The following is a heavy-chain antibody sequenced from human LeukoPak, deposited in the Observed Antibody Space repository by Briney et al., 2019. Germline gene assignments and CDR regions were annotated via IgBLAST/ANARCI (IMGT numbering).Heavy chain of an antibody. D-gene: IGHD6-25*01. V-gene: IGHV3-23*01. J-gene: IGHJ6*02. CDR1: GFTFSSYA. CDR2: ISGSGGST. CDR3: RGGNYYYYGMDV. Sequence: GGSLRLSCAASGFTFSSYAMSWVRQAPGKGLEWVSAISGSGGSTYYADSVKGRFTISRDNSKNTLYLQMNSLRAEDTAVYYCRGGNYYYYGMDVWGQGTTVTVSS.